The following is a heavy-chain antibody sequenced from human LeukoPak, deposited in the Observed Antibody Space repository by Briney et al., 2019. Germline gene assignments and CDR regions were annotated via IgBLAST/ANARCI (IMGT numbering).Heavy chain of an antibody. CDR1: GYTFTNFG. CDR3: AIGLRLDDLLDY. D-gene: IGHD3-3*01. CDR2: ISAFNGNT. J-gene: IGHJ4*02. V-gene: IGHV1-18*01. Sequence: GASVKVSCKASGYTFTNFGINWVRQAPGQGLEWMGWISAFNGNTNYAHNVQGRVTMTTDTSTSTAYMELRSLRSDDTAVYYCAIGLRLDDLLDYWGQGTLVTVSS.